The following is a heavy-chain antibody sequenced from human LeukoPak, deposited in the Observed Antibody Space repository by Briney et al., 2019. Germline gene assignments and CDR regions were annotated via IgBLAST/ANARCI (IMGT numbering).Heavy chain of an antibody. CDR3: ARVGSSCSGGSCYSPLDY. Sequence: ASVKVSCKASGYTFIHYYMHWVRQAPGQGLEWKGIIDPSGSGTTYAQKFQGRVTMTRDMSTSTVYMELSSLRSDDTAVYYCARVGSSCSGGSCYSPLDYWGQGTLVTVSS. D-gene: IGHD2-15*01. V-gene: IGHV1-46*01. CDR1: GYTFIHYY. CDR2: IDPSGSGT. J-gene: IGHJ4*02.